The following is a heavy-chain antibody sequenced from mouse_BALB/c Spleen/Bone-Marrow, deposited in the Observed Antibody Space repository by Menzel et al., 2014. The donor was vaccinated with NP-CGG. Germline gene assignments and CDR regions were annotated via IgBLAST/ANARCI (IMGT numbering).Heavy chain of an antibody. CDR3: ARDMGGLLFDS. D-gene: IGHD1-1*01. J-gene: IGHJ2*01. CDR2: IRNKAYGYTT. V-gene: IGHV7-3*02. Sequence: EVKLEESGGGLVQPGGSLRLSCATSGFTFTDYYMNWVRQPPGKALEWLAFIRNKAYGYTTEYSASVKGRFTISRDNSQNILYLQMNTLGAEDSATYYCARDMGGLLFDSWGQGTTLSVSS. CDR1: GFTFTDYY.